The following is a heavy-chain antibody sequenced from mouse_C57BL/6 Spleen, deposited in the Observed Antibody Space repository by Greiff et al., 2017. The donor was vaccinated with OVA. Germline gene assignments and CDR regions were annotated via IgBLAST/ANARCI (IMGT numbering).Heavy chain of an antibody. CDR3: ARRFYYYGSSHWYFDV. Sequence: QVQLQQSGPELVKPGASVKLSCKASGYTFTSYDINWVKQRPGQGLEWIGWIYPRDGSTKYNEKFKGKATLTVDTSSSTAYMELHSLTSEDSAVYFCARRFYYYGSSHWYFDVWGTGTTVTVSS. CDR1: GYTFTSYD. D-gene: IGHD1-1*01. V-gene: IGHV1-85*01. CDR2: IYPRDGST. J-gene: IGHJ1*03.